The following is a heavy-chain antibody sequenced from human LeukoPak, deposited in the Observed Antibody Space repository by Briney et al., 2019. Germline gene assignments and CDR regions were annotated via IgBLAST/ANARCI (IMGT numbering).Heavy chain of an antibody. V-gene: IGHV4-38-2*01. D-gene: IGHD3-3*01. Sequence: SETLSLTCAVSGYSISSGYYWGWIRQPPGKGLEWIITISHSGTTYYNPSLKGRVTISVDTSKNQFSLKLRSVTTADTAVYYCASQAYYDFWSGHYSRGVEDAFDIWGQGTMVSVSS. CDR3: ASQAYYDFWSGHYSRGVEDAFDI. CDR2: ISHSGTT. CDR1: GYSISSGYY. J-gene: IGHJ3*02.